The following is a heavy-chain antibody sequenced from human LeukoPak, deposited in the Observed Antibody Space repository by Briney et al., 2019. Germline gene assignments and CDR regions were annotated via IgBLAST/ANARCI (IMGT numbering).Heavy chain of an antibody. V-gene: IGHV4-59*01. CDR1: GGSISSYY. D-gene: IGHD6-13*01. CDR3: ARIPGAAAGHKYYYYYYGMDV. Sequence: PSETLSLTCTVSGGSISSYYWSWIRHPPRKGLEWIGYIYYRGSTNYNPSLKSRVTISVDTSKNQFSLKLSSVTAAVTAVYYCARIPGAAAGHKYYYYYYGMDVWGQGTTVTVSS. J-gene: IGHJ6*02. CDR2: IYYRGST.